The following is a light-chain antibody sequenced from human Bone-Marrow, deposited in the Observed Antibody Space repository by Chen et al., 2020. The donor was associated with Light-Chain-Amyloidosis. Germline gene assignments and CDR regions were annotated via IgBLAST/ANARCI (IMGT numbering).Light chain of an antibody. CDR1: NIGSTS. CDR3: QVWDMSSDRPV. J-gene: IGLJ3*02. CDR2: DDS. Sequence: SYVLTQPSSVSVATGQTATIACGGNNIGSTSVHWYQQTPGQAPLLVVYDDSDRPSGIPERLSGSNSGNTATLTISRVEAGDEADYYCQVWDMSSDRPVFGGGTKLTVL. V-gene: IGLV3-21*02.